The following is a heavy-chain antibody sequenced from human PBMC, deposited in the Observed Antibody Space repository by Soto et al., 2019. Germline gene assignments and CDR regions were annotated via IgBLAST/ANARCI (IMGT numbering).Heavy chain of an antibody. Sequence: SETLSLTCAVSGASIDSGGWWSWVRQPPGKGLEWIAEIFHDGNTNYSPSLKSRVTISVDKSQNQFSLNVYSVTAADTAVYYCARHEGWTGPDQWGQGTLVTVS. D-gene: IGHD2-8*02. J-gene: IGHJ5*02. CDR3: ARHEGWTGPDQ. V-gene: IGHV4-4*02. CDR1: GASIDSGGW. CDR2: IFHDGNT.